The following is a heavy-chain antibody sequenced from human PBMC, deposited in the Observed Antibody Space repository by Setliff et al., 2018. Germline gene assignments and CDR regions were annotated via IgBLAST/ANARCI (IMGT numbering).Heavy chain of an antibody. CDR3: ARSGYYDFWSGFLNDAFDI. J-gene: IGHJ3*02. V-gene: IGHV4-34*01. CDR1: GFTFSSDW. Sequence: GSLRLSCAASGFTFSSDWMSWVRQAPGKGLEWIGEINHSGSTNYNPSLKSRVTISVDTSKNQFSLKLSSVTAADTAVYYCARSGYYDFWSGFLNDAFDIWGQGTMVTVSS. CDR2: INHSGST. D-gene: IGHD3-3*01.